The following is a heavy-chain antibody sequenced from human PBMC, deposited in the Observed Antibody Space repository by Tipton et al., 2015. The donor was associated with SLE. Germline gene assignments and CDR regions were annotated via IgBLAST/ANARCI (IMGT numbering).Heavy chain of an antibody. CDR3: ARAIGANYFNF. V-gene: IGHV4-59*11. D-gene: IGHD3-16*01. Sequence: TLSLTCTVSGGSIGTHYWSWIRQPPGKGLEWIGNINYSGTTYYNPSLKTRVTISVDSSKVHFSLRLTSVTAADTAVYFCARAIGANYFNFWGQGSLVTVSS. CDR1: GGSIGTHY. CDR2: INYSGTT. J-gene: IGHJ4*02.